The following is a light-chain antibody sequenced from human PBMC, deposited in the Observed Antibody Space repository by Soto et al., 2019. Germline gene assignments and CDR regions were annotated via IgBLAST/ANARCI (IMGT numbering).Light chain of an antibody. CDR1: QNISNY. V-gene: IGKV1-39*01. Sequence: DIQMTQSPSSLSASVTNRVTITCRASQNISNYLNWYLQKPGKAPKFLIYAASSLQSGVPSRFSGSGSGTDFFLTISNLQPEDFATYYCQQSYSRPLTFGGGTKVEIK. J-gene: IGKJ4*01. CDR2: AAS. CDR3: QQSYSRPLT.